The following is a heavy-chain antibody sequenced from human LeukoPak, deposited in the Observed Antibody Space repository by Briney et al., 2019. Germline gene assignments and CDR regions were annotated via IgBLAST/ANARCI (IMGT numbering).Heavy chain of an antibody. Sequence: SETLSLTCAVYGGSFSGYYWSWIRQPPGKGLEWIGEINHSGSTNYNPSLKSRVTISVDTSKNQFSLKLSPVTAADTAVYYCARGSRIAVAFSDYWGQGTLVTVSS. CDR1: GGSFSGYY. CDR2: INHSGST. D-gene: IGHD6-19*01. J-gene: IGHJ4*02. V-gene: IGHV4-34*01. CDR3: ARGSRIAVAFSDY.